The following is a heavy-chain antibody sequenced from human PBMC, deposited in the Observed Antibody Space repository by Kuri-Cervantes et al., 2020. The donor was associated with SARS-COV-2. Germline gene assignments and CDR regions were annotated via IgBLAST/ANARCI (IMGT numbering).Heavy chain of an antibody. Sequence: ESLKISCAVYGGSFSGYYWSWIRQPPGKGLEWIGEINHSGSTNYNPSLKSRVTISVDTSKNQFSLKLSSVTAADTAVYYCALRIVATIGFDYWGQGTLVTVSS. V-gene: IGHV4-34*01. D-gene: IGHD5-12*01. CDR1: GGSFSGYY. J-gene: IGHJ4*02. CDR3: ALRIVATIGFDY. CDR2: INHSGST.